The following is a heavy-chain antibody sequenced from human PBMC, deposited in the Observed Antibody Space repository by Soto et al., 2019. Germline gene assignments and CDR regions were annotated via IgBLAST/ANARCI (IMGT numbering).Heavy chain of an antibody. D-gene: IGHD2-2*01. V-gene: IGHV1-2*04. Sequence: ASVKVSCKASGYTFTGYYMHWVRQAPGQGLEWMGWINPNSGGTNYAQKFQGWVTMTRDTSISTAYMELSRLRSDDTAVYYCAGSRSTSGYYYYYYMDVWGKGTXVTVSS. CDR1: GYTFTGYY. CDR2: INPNSGGT. J-gene: IGHJ6*03. CDR3: AGSRSTSGYYYYYYMDV.